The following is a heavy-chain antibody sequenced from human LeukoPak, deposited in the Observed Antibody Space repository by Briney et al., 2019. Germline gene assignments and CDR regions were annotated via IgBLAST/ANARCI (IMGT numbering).Heavy chain of an antibody. CDR3: ARLITGTTTAFDI. CDR2: IYYSGST. CDR1: GGSISSYY. Sequence: SETLSLTCTVSGGSISSYYWSWIRQPPGKGLEWIGYIYYSGSTHYNPSLKTRLTMSVDTSKNQFSLKLSSVTAADTAVYYCARLITGTTTAFDIWGQGTMVTVSS. V-gene: IGHV4-59*12. D-gene: IGHD1-7*01. J-gene: IGHJ3*02.